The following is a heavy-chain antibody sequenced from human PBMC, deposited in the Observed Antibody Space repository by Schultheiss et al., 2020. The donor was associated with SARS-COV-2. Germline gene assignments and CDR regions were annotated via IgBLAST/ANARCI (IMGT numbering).Heavy chain of an antibody. J-gene: IGHJ4*02. CDR2: IKCDGSEK. CDR3: ARDQPRAL. Sequence: GGSLRLSCAASGFTFSSSWMHWVCQAPEKGLEWVADIKCDGSEKYYVDSVKGRLTISRDNSKNTLYLQMNSLRAEDTAVYYCARDQPRALWGQGTLVTVSS. V-gene: IGHV3-52*01. CDR1: GFTFSSSW.